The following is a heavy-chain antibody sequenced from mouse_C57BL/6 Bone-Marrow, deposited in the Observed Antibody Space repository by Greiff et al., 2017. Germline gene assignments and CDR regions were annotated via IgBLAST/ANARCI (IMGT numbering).Heavy chain of an antibody. CDR1: GYTFTSYG. CDR2: IYPRSGNT. Sequence: QVQLQQSGAELARPGASVKLPCKASGYTFTSYGISWVKQRTGQGLEWIGEIYPRSGNTYYNEKFKGKATLTADKSSSTAYMELRSLTSEDSAVYFCARGRLGGFAYWGQGTLVTVSA. V-gene: IGHV1-81*01. J-gene: IGHJ3*01. CDR3: ARGRLGGFAY. D-gene: IGHD4-1*01.